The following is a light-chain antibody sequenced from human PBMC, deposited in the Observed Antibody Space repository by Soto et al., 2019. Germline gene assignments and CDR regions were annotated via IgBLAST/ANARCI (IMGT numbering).Light chain of an antibody. V-gene: IGLV1-44*01. J-gene: IGLJ3*02. CDR3: AAWDDSLNGV. Sequence: QPVLTQPPSASGTPGQRVTISCSGSSSNIGSNPVNWYQQLPGTAPKLLIYSNNQRPSGVPDRFSGSKSGTSASLAISGLQSEDEADYYCAAWDDSLNGVFGGGTKLTVL. CDR2: SNN. CDR1: SSNIGSNP.